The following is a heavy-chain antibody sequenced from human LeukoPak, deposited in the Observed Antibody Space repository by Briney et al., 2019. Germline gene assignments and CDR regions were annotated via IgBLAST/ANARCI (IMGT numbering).Heavy chain of an antibody. CDR1: GYTFLSYG. CDR2: ISTYNGNT. J-gene: IGHJ4*02. CDR3: ARDGGSDRSTRVYYYGSGSHYYFDY. V-gene: IGHV1-18*01. Sequence: ASVKVSCKASGYTFLSYGISWVRQAPGQGLEWMGWISTYNGNTDYAHKIQGRVTLTTDTSTSTAYMELRSLTSGDTAVYYCARDGGSDRSTRVYYYGSGSHYYFDYWGQGSRVTVSS. D-gene: IGHD3-10*01.